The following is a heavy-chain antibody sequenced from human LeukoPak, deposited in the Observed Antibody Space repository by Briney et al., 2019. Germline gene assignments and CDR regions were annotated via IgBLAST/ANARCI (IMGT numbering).Heavy chain of an antibody. CDR2: IIPIFGAA. J-gene: IGHJ5*02. CDR1: GGTFSSYG. CDR3: ARDGGSGSYPNWFNP. Sequence: ASVKVSCKASGGTFSSYGISWVRQAPGQGLEWMGGIIPIFGAAHYAQKFQGRVTITADESTSTAYMELSSLRSEDTAVYYCARDGGSGSYPNWFNPWGQGTLVTVSS. D-gene: IGHD3-10*01. V-gene: IGHV1-69*13.